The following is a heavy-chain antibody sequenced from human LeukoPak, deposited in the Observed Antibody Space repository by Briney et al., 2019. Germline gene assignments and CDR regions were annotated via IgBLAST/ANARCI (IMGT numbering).Heavy chain of an antibody. J-gene: IGHJ5*02. V-gene: IGHV3-33*01. CDR1: GFTFSSFG. CDR3: VRGVGVSRFNYFDP. D-gene: IGHD5-24*01. CDR2: IWYDASNK. Sequence: GRSLTLSCAASGFTFSSFGMHWVRQAPGKGMEWLAVIWYDASNKYYADSVKGRFTISRDNSKNTLYLQMNSLRDDDTAVHYCVRGVGVSRFNYFDPWGQGTLVTVSS.